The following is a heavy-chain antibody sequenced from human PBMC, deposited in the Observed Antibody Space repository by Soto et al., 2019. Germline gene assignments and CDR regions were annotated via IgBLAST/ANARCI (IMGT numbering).Heavy chain of an antibody. Sequence: QVQLVESGGGVVQPGRSLRLSCAASGFTFSSYGMHWVRQAPGKGLEWVAVIWYDGSNKYYADSVKGRFTISRDNSKNTLYLQMNSLRAEDTAVYYCARASYDSSGYRTGAFDIWGQGTMVTVSS. CDR3: ARASYDSSGYRTGAFDI. D-gene: IGHD3-22*01. J-gene: IGHJ3*02. CDR2: IWYDGSNK. CDR1: GFTFSSYG. V-gene: IGHV3-33*01.